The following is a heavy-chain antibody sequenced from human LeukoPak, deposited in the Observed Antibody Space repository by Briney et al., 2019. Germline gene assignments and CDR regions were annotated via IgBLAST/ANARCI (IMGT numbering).Heavy chain of an antibody. J-gene: IGHJ3*02. CDR1: GGSVSSSRYY. D-gene: IGHD6-13*01. CDR3: AISFRSSLHELDAFDI. Sequence: PSETLSLTCPVSGGSVSSSRYYWGWIRQPAGKGLEWIGRIYTSGSTNYNPSLKSRVTISVDTSKNQFSLKLSSVTAADTAVYYCAISFRSSLHELDAFDIWGQGTMVTVSS. CDR2: IYTSGST. V-gene: IGHV4-61*02.